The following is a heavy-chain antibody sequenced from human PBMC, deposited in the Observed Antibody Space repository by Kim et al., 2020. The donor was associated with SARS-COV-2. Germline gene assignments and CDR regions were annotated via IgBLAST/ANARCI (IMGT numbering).Heavy chain of an antibody. Sequence: GGSLRLSCAASGFIFSSAWMHWVRQAPGKGLEWVGRIKSKTDGGTTDYAAPVIGRFTISRDDSKNTLYLQMNSLKTEDTAVYYCSTLTFGGNGMDVWGQGTTVTVSS. CDR3: STLTFGGNGMDV. V-gene: IGHV3-15*01. CDR1: GFIFSSAW. D-gene: IGHD3-16*01. CDR2: IKSKTDGGTT. J-gene: IGHJ6*02.